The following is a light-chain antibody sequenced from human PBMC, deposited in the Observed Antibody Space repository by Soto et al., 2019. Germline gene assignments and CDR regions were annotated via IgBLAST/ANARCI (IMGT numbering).Light chain of an antibody. V-gene: IGLV2-14*03. CDR3: SSYTTVSQHVL. Sequence: QSALTQPASVSGSPGQSVTISCTGTTSDIGDYDYVSWYQQYPDKAPKLVIFDVSDRPSGLFTRFSGSKSGNTASLTISGLQAEDEADYYCSSYTTVSQHVLFGGGTKLTVL. CDR1: TSDIGDYDY. J-gene: IGLJ3*02. CDR2: DVS.